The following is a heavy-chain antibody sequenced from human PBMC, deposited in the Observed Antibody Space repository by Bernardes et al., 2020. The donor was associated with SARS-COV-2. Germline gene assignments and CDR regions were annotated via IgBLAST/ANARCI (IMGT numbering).Heavy chain of an antibody. V-gene: IGHV4-34*01. CDR1: DGSFSRYY. J-gene: IGHJ4*02. CDR3: VRGEIVEAATRDHFGY. D-gene: IGHD2-15*01. Sequence: SETLSLTCAVYDGSFSRYYWNWIRQAPGKGLEWIGEINPSGNTNYSPSLKGRVSMSVDTSKSQFSLSLRSVTAADTAVYFCVRGEIVEAATRDHFGYWGQGTLVTVSS. CDR2: INPSGNT.